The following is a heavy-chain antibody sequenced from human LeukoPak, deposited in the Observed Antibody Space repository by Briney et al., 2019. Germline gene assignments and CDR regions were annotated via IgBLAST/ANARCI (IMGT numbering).Heavy chain of an antibody. J-gene: IGHJ2*01. D-gene: IGHD2-21*01. Sequence: GSLRLSCAASGFTFSSYAMSWVRQAPGKGLEWVSSISGSGGSTYCADSVKGRFTISRDNSKNTLYLQMHSLRAEDTAVYYCAKDSFDWSIGYFDLWGRGTLVTVSS. CDR1: GFTFSSYA. CDR2: ISGSGGST. CDR3: AKDSFDWSIGYFDL. V-gene: IGHV3-23*01.